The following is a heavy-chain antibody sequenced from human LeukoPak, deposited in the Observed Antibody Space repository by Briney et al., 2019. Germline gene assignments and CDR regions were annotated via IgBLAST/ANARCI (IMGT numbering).Heavy chain of an antibody. D-gene: IGHD5-18*01. J-gene: IGHJ4*02. CDR2: ISGSGGST. Sequence: GGSLRLSCAASGFTFSSYEMNWVRQAPGKGLEWVSAISGSGGSTYYADSVKGRFTISRDNSKNTLYLQMNSLRAEDTAVYYCAKDPRDHTYGWSWRYFDYWGQGTLVTVSS. CDR1: GFTFSSYE. CDR3: AKDPRDHTYGWSWRYFDY. V-gene: IGHV3-23*01.